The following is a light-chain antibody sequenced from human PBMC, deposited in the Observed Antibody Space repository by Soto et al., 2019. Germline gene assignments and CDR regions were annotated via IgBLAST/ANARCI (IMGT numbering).Light chain of an antibody. J-gene: IGLJ2*01. CDR1: SSDIGGGYD. Sequence: QSVPTQPPSVSGAPGQRVTISCTGSSSDIGGGYDVHWYQHLPGSVPKLLIYGDTNRPSGVPDRFSGSKSGTSASLAITGLQAEDEADYYCQSYDSSLSGHVVFGGGTKLTVL. CDR3: QSYDSSLSGHVV. CDR2: GDT. V-gene: IGLV1-40*01.